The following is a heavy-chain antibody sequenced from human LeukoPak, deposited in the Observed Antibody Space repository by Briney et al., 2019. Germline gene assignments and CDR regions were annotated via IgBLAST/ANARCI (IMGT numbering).Heavy chain of an antibody. V-gene: IGHV3-21*01. CDR3: ARDRTPDEQWLVVGAPGN. CDR1: GFTFSSYS. D-gene: IGHD6-19*01. CDR2: ISSSSSYI. J-gene: IGHJ4*02. Sequence: GGSLRLSCAASGFTFSSYSMNWVRRAPGKGLEWVSSISSSSSYIYYADSVKGRFTISRDNAKNSLYLQMNSLRAEDTAVYYCARDRTPDEQWLVVGAPGNWGQGTLVTVSS.